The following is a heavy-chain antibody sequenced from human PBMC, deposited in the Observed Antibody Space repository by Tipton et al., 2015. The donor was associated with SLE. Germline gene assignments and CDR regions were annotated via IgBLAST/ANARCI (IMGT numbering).Heavy chain of an antibody. CDR2: VYFSGST. V-gene: IGHV4-61*10. J-gene: IGHJ5*02. CDR1: GGSISSGSYY. D-gene: IGHD3-10*01. CDR3: ARGGSWFDT. Sequence: TLSLTCTVTGGSISSGSYYWSWIRQPAGKGLEWIGYVYFSGSTNYNPSLKSRITISADTSKNQFSLNLKFVTAADTAVYYCARGGSWFDTWGQGALVTVSS.